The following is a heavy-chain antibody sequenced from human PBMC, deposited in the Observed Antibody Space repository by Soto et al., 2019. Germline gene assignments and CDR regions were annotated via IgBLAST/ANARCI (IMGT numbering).Heavy chain of an antibody. D-gene: IGHD6-13*01. J-gene: IGHJ4*02. Sequence: XGSLLLSSAASGFTFSNFALNWVRQAPGKGLEWVSTISASGKSTYYADSVRGRFTISRDNSGNMLFLQMNGLGADDAAVYYCAKDVAATLWGQGALVTVSS. CDR2: ISASGKST. V-gene: IGHV3-23*01. CDR1: GFTFSNFA. CDR3: AKDVAATL.